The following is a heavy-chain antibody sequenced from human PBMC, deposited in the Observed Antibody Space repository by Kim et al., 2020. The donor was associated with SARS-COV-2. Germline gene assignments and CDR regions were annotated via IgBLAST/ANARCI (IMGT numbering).Heavy chain of an antibody. CDR1: GFTFTNYG. J-gene: IGHJ4*02. D-gene: IGHD1-20*01. Sequence: GGSLRLSCAASGFTFTNYGMTWVRQAPGKGLKWVSCINNSGGSTYYADSVKGRFTISRDNSKNTLYLQMNSLRTEDTAVYYCAKDLGYNWNYFDDWGQGT. CDR3: AKDLGYNWNYFDD. CDR2: INNSGGST. V-gene: IGHV3-23*01.